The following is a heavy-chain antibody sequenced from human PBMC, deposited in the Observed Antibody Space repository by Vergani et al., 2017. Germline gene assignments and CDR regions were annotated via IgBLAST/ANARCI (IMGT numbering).Heavy chain of an antibody. V-gene: IGHV1-3*01. J-gene: IGHJ4*02. CDR1: GYTFTSYA. D-gene: IGHD2-8*01. CDR2: INAGNGNT. CDR3: ARGYCTNGVCYTEAYYFDY. Sequence: QVQLVQSGAEVKKPGASVKVSCKASGYTFTSYAMHWVRQAPGQRLEWMGWINAGNGNTKYSQKFQGRVTITRDTSTSTAYMELRSLRSDDTAVYYCARGYCTNGVCYTEAYYFDYWGQGTLVTVSS.